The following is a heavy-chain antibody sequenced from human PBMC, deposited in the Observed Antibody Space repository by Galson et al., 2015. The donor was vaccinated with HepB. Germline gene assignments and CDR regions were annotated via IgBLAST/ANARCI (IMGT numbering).Heavy chain of an antibody. CDR3: AKVAPWNDVLDY. J-gene: IGHJ4*02. CDR2: ISGSGGST. Sequence: GFTFSSYAMSWVRQAPGKGLEWVSAISGSGGSTYYADSVKGRFTISRDNSKNTLYLQMNSLRAEDTAVYYCAKVAPWNDVLDYWGQGTLVTVSS. CDR1: GFTFSSYA. D-gene: IGHD1-1*01. V-gene: IGHV3-23*01.